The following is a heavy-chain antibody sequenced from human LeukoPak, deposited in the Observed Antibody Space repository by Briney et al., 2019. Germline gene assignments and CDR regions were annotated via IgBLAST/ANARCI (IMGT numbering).Heavy chain of an antibody. CDR3: ARESSGGSAAPVEMDV. D-gene: IGHD2-15*01. Sequence: PGGSLRLSCAASGFTFSSYSMNWVRQAPGKGLEWVPYISSSSSTIYYADSVKGRFTISRDNSKNTLYLQMNSLRAEDTAVYYCARESSGGSAAPVEMDVWGKGTTVTVSS. CDR2: ISSSSSTI. J-gene: IGHJ6*04. CDR1: GFTFSSYS. V-gene: IGHV3-48*01.